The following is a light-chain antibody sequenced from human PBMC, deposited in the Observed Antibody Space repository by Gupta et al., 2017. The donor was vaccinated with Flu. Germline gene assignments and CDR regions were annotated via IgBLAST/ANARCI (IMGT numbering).Light chain of an antibody. Sequence: VATITITCRASQTVNNYLNWYQQKPGKAPKLLIYGASSLQSGVPSRFSGSGSGTDFTLTIRSLQFEDFATYYCQETYKAPLTFGGGTKVEIK. V-gene: IGKV1-39*01. CDR3: QETYKAPLT. CDR1: QTVNNY. CDR2: GAS. J-gene: IGKJ4*01.